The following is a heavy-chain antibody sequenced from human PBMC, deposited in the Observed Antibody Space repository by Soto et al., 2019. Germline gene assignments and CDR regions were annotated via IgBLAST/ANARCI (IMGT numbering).Heavy chain of an antibody. CDR2: IYWNYNK. D-gene: IGHD3-10*01. V-gene: IGHV2-5*01. Sequence: QITLKESGPTLVKPTQTLTLTCTFSGFSLSTSGVGVGWFRQPPGEALEWLALIYWNYNKPYNPFLKSRLTVTKDISKNQVVLTMTNVDPVDTATYYCGRCVTVTPRYYCVAHWGKGTLVTVSS. CDR3: GRCVTVTPRYYCVAH. CDR1: GFSLSTSGVG. J-gene: IGHJ4*02.